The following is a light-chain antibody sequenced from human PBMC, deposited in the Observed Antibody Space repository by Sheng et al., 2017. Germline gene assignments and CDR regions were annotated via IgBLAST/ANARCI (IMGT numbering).Light chain of an antibody. CDR1: ENIDIY. Sequence: DIQMTQSPSSLSASLGARVIITCRASENIDIYLNWYQVVPGRAPRLLIYASSTVQSGVPSRFSGSGSETEFTLSITGLQRDDFATYFCQQTYSASPTFGQGTKL. J-gene: IGKJ2*01. CDR2: ASS. V-gene: IGKV1-39*01. CDR3: QQTYSASPT.